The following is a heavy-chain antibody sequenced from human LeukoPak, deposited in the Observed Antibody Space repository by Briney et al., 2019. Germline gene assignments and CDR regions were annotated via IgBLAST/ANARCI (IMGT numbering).Heavy chain of an antibody. CDR2: IFGSGGSA. V-gene: IGHV3-23*01. J-gene: IGHJ4*02. CDR1: GFTFNSYA. Sequence: GGSLRLSCAASGFTFNSYAMYWVRQAPGKGLEWVSGIFGSGGSAHYADSVKGRFTISRDNSKNTVYLQMNSLRAEDTAVYYCASLLNYDYVGGSYRRHFDYWGQGTLVTVSS. D-gene: IGHD3-16*02. CDR3: ASLLNYDYVGGSYRRHFDY.